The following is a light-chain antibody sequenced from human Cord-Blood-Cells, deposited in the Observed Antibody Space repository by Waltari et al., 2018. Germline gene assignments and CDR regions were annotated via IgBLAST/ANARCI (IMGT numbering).Light chain of an antibody. Sequence: QSALTQPASVSGSPGQRITISRTGTSSAVASSNIGPWYQQHPGKAPRLMTYEVSKRPSGVSNRFSGSKSGNTASLTIAGLQAEDEADYYCCSYAGSSTWVFGGGTKLTVL. J-gene: IGLJ3*02. CDR1: SSAVASSNI. CDR3: CSYAGSSTWV. CDR2: EVS. V-gene: IGLV2-23*02.